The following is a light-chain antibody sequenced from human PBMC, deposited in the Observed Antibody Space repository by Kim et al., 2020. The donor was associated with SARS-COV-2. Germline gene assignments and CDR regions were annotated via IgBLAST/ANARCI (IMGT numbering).Light chain of an antibody. CDR1: QSINSW. J-gene: IGKJ1*01. CDR2: KAS. V-gene: IGKV1-5*03. CDR3: QQYNTYHRT. Sequence: ASIGDRVTITCRASQSINSWLAWYQQKPGKAPKLLIYKASSLESGVPSRFSGSGSGTGFTLTISSLQPDDFATYYCQQYNTYHRTFGQGTKVEIK.